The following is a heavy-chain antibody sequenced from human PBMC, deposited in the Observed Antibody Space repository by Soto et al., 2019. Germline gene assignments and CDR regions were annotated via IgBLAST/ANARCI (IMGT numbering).Heavy chain of an antibody. D-gene: IGHD2-2*01. V-gene: IGHV4-30-2*01. CDR3: ARVPDR. CDR1: GGSISSGGYS. CDR2: IYHSGST. J-gene: IGHJ5*02. Sequence: SATLSLTCAVSGGSISSGGYSWSWIRQPPGKGLEWIGYIYHSGSTYYNQSLKSRVNISVNRSKNQFSLKLSSVTAADTAVYYCARVPDRWGQGTLVTV.